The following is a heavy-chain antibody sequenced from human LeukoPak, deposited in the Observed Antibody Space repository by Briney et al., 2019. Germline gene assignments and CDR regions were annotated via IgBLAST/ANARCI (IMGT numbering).Heavy chain of an antibody. CDR2: ISSSSSYI. CDR1: GFTFSSYS. CDR3: ARGRVGYCSSTSCQRDY. D-gene: IGHD2-2*01. J-gene: IGHJ4*02. V-gene: IGHV3-21*01. Sequence: GGSLRLSCAASGFTFSSYSMNWVRQAPGKGLEWVSSISSSSSYIYYADSVKDRFTISRDNAKNSLYLQMNSLRAEDTAVYYCARGRVGYCSSTSCQRDYWGQGTLVTVSS.